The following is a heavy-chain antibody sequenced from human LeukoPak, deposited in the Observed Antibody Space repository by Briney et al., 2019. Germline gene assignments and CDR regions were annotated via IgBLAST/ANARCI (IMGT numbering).Heavy chain of an antibody. J-gene: IGHJ4*02. CDR3: ATQRGSYLWGTDFDY. V-gene: IGHV1-2*02. D-gene: IGHD3-16*01. CDR1: GYTFTEYY. Sequence: ASVKVSFKASGYTFTEYYMHWVRQPPGQGLEWMKCINPNSGDTKFAGEFQRRVTMTRDTSISTAYMGMSRLRSDDTAVYYCATQRGSYLWGTDFDYWGQGTLVTVSS. CDR2: INPNSGDT.